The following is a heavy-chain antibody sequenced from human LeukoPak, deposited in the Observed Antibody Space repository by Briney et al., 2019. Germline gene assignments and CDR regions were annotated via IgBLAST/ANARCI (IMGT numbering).Heavy chain of an antibody. CDR3: ARVLGYSSSPRTFDY. J-gene: IGHJ4*02. Sequence: ASVKVSCKASGYTFTGFYMHWVRQAPGQGLEWMGWINRNSGGTNYAQKFQGRVTMTRDTSVSTAYMELSRLTSDDTAVYYCARVLGYSSSPRTFDYWGQGTLVTVSS. CDR2: INRNSGGT. D-gene: IGHD6-6*01. CDR1: GYTFTGFY. V-gene: IGHV1-2*02.